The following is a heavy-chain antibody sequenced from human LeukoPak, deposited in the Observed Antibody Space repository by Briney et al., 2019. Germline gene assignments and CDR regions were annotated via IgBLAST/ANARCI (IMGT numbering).Heavy chain of an antibody. D-gene: IGHD3-22*01. Sequence: PSQTLSLTCTVSGGSISSGSYYWSWIRQPAGKGLEWIGRIYYSGSTNYNPSLKSRVTISVDTSKNQFSLKLSSVTAADTAVYYCARGETYYYDSSGYNNWFDPWGQGTLVTVSS. CDR2: IYYSGST. V-gene: IGHV4-61*02. J-gene: IGHJ5*02. CDR3: ARGETYYYDSSGYNNWFDP. CDR1: GGSISSGSYY.